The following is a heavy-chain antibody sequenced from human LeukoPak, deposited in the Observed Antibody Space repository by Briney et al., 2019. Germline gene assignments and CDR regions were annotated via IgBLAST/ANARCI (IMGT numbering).Heavy chain of an antibody. D-gene: IGHD3-3*01. CDR2: ISYDGSNK. CDR3: ARNLPPDFWTPFDY. J-gene: IGHJ4*02. Sequence: GRSLRLSCAASGFTFSSYAMHWVRQAPGKGPEWVAVISYDGSNKYYADSVKGRFTISRDNSKDTLYLQMNSLRAEDTAVYYCARNLPPDFWTPFDYWGQGTLVTVSS. V-gene: IGHV3-30-3*01. CDR1: GFTFSSYA.